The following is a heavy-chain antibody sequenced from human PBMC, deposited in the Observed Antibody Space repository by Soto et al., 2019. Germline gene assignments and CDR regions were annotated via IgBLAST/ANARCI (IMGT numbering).Heavy chain of an antibody. J-gene: IGHJ5*02. V-gene: IGHV1-69*06. D-gene: IGHD6-19*01. Sequence: TSVTLCWNDPRGAIDSCASRCVRQAPGQWLEWMGGIIPIFNTAKYAQKFQGRVTITADKSTSTVRMELSSLRSEDTAVYYCARQTVSSGWHYGNWFDPWGQGTLVTVSS. CDR3: ARQTVSSGWHYGNWFDP. CDR1: RGAIDSCA. CDR2: IIPIFNTA.